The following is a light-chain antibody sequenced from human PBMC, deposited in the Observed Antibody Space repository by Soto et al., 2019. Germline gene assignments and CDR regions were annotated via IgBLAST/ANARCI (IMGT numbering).Light chain of an antibody. V-gene: IGLV2-14*01. J-gene: IGLJ1*01. CDR1: SSDIHDYKF. CDR2: EVT. CDR3: TSYARSGYV. Sequence: SALTQPAYVSGSPGQSIIISCTGTSSDIHDYKFVSWYQQHPGKAPKLIIYEVTRRPSGVSDRFSGSKSGNMASLTISGLQAEDEADYYCTSYARSGYVFGTGTKVTVL.